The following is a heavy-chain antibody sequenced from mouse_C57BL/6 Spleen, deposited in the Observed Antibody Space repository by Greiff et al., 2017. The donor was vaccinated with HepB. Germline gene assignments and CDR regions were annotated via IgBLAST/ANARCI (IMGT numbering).Heavy chain of an antibody. J-gene: IGHJ1*03. CDR3: ARYDEYDDWYFDV. CDR2: IYPGDGDT. CDR1: GYAFSSSW. V-gene: IGHV1-82*01. Sequence: VQLQQSGPELVKPGASVKISCKASGYAFSSSWMNWVKQRPGKGLEWIGRIYPGDGDTNSNGKFKGKATLTADKSSSTAYMQLSSLTSEDSAVYFCARYDEYDDWYFDVWGTRTTVTVSS. D-gene: IGHD2-4*01.